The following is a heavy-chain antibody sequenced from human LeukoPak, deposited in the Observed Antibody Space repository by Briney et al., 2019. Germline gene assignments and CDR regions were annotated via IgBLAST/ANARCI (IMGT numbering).Heavy chain of an antibody. CDR1: GYTFTSYY. CDR3: ARLRNPPEVAFDI. J-gene: IGHJ3*02. CDR2: INPSGGST. V-gene: IGHV1-46*01. Sequence: ASVKVSCKASGYTFTSYYMHWVRQAPGQGLEWMGIINPSGGSTSYAQKFQGRATMTRDTSTSTVYMELSSLRSEDTAVYYCARLRNPPEVAFDIWGQGTMVTVSS.